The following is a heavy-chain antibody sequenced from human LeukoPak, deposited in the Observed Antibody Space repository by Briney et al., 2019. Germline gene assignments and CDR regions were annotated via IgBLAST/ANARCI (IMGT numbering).Heavy chain of an antibody. CDR3: AKGGGDSPYFDY. CDR2: ISGSGGST. Sequence: PGGSLRLSCAASGFTFSSYAMNWVRQAPGKGLEWVSTISGSGGSTYYADSVKGRFTISRDNSKNTLYLQMNSLRAEDTAVYYCAKGGGDSPYFDYWGQGTLVTVSS. V-gene: IGHV3-23*01. D-gene: IGHD6-13*01. J-gene: IGHJ4*02. CDR1: GFTFSSYA.